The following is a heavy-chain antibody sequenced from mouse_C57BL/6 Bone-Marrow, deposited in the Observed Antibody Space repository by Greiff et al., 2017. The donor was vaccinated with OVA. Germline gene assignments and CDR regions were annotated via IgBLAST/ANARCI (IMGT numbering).Heavy chain of an antibody. J-gene: IGHJ3*01. CDR1: GYTFTNYW. D-gene: IGHD2-4*01. V-gene: IGHV1-63*01. CDR3: ARKSYDYFAY. CDR2: IYPGGGYT. Sequence: QVQLKESGAELVRPGTSVKMSCKASGYTFTNYWIGWAKQRPGHGLEWIGDIYPGGGYTNYNEKFKGKATLTADKSSSTAYMQFSSLTSEDSAIYYCARKSYDYFAYWGQGTLVTVSA.